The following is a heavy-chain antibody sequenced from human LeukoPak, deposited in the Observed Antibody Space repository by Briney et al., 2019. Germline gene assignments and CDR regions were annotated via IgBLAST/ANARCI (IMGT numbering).Heavy chain of an antibody. V-gene: IGHV4-4*02. D-gene: IGHD4-17*01. CDR1: GASISSNNW. CDR2: IYHTGST. Sequence: PSETLSLTCDVSGASISSNNWWSWVRQPPGKGLEWIGEIYHTGSTNYNPSLKSRVTISVDKSKTQFSLKLSSVTAADTAVYYCARLHGAYGDYWGQGTLVTVSS. CDR3: ARLHGAYGDY. J-gene: IGHJ4*02.